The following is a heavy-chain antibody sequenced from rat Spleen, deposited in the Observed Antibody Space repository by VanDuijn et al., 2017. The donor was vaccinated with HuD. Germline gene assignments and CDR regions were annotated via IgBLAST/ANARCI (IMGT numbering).Heavy chain of an antibody. Sequence: EVQLVESGGDLVQPGSSLKVSCVASGFTFSSYVMHWFRQAPEDGIEWLAYINTDSSDVHYAETVKGRFTISRDNAKNTVDMQLSSLRSEDTAMYFCARERAPWRYFDFWGPGTMVTVSS. J-gene: IGHJ1*01. V-gene: IGHV5-43*01. CDR2: INTDSSDV. CDR3: ARERAPWRYFDF. CDR1: GFTFSSYV. D-gene: IGHD3-1*01.